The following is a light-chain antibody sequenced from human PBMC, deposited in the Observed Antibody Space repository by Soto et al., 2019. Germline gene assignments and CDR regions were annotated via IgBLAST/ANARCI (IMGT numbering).Light chain of an antibody. CDR3: QHYGTWPLT. Sequence: EIGMPQSPATLSVSPGAGATLSCRASQGIGDTLAWYQQKPGQTPRLLIYDTSIRATGVPARFSGSRSGAEFTLTISRLKTEDFSVYDCQHYGTWPLTFVGGSKVESK. CDR2: DTS. V-gene: IGKV3-15*01. CDR1: QGIGDT. J-gene: IGKJ4*01.